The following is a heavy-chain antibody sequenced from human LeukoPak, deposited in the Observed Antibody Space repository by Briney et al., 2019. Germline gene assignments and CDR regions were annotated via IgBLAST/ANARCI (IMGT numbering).Heavy chain of an antibody. CDR1: GFTFYDCA. D-gene: IGHD6-19*01. Sequence: GGSLRLSCAASGFTFYDCAMHWLRHAPGKGLEWVSGISWDSGSIAYADPVKGRFTISRDNAKNSLYLQVNSLREEDTALYYCARDFGAVTGSVDVWGQGTTVTVSS. CDR3: ARDFGAVTGSVDV. V-gene: IGHV3-9*01. CDR2: ISWDSGSI. J-gene: IGHJ6*02.